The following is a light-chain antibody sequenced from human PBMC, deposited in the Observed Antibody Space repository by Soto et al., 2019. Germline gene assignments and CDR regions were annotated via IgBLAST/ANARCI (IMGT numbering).Light chain of an antibody. CDR1: QGINSY. Sequence: IQLPQSPSSLSASVGDRVTITCRASQGINSYLAWYQQKPGKVPQLLIYAASILQSGVPSRFSGSVSGTDFTLTISSLQAEDFAAYYCQQTRSYPSTFGGGTKVEIK. J-gene: IGKJ4*01. CDR2: AAS. V-gene: IGKV1-9*01. CDR3: QQTRSYPST.